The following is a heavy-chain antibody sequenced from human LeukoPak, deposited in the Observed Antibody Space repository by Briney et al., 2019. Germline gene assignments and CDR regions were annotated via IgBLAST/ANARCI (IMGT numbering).Heavy chain of an antibody. D-gene: IGHD6-19*01. J-gene: IGHJ4*02. CDR3: AHSGFPSGSLLAVAGSFDY. CDR2: IYWNDDK. V-gene: IGHV2-5*01. CDR1: GFSLSTNAVG. Sequence: SGPTLVEPTQTLTLTCTFSGFSLSTNAVGVGWIRQPPGKALEWLALIYWNDDKRYSPSLKSRLTITKDTSKNQVVLTMTNMDPVDTATYYCAHSGFPSGSLLAVAGSFDYWGQGTLVTVSS.